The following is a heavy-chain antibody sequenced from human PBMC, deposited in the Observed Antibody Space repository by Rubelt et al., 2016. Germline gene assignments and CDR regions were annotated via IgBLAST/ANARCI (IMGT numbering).Heavy chain of an antibody. CDR1: GGSISDYH. Sequence: ESGPGLVKPSETLSLTCTVSGGSISDYHWSWIRQPPGKGLEWIGYVHYTGSTNYNPSLESRVVISVDTSKNQFSLRLSSVTAADTAIYYCARSSQYYDNLTGVFNAFEIWGRGTMVTVSS. CDR3: ARSSQYYDNLTGVFNAFEI. J-gene: IGHJ3*02. CDR2: VHYTGST. V-gene: IGHV4-59*01. D-gene: IGHD3-9*01.